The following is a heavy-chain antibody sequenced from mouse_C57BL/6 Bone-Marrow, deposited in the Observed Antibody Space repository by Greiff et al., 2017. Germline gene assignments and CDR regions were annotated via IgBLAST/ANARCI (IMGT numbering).Heavy chain of an antibody. CDR2: IYPEDGDT. Sequence: VKLMEPGAELVKPGASVKISCKASGYAFSSYWMHWVKQRPGQGLEWIGQIYPEDGDTNYNGKFKGKATLTADKSSSTAYMQLSSLTSEDAAVSFCERGGGTVVEEAGFAYWGQGTLVTVSA. J-gene: IGHJ3*01. CDR1: GYAFSSYW. V-gene: IGHV1-80*01. CDR3: ERGGGTVVEEAGFAY. D-gene: IGHD1-1*01.